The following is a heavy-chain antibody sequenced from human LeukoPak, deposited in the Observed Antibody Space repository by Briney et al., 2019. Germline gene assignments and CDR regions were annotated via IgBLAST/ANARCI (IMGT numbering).Heavy chain of an antibody. CDR1: GFTFSSYS. J-gene: IGHJ3*02. CDR2: ISSSSSYI. Sequence: GGSLRLSCAASGFTFSSYSMNWVRQAPGKGLEWVSSISSSSSYIYYADSVKGRFTISRDNAKNSLYLQMNSLRAEDTAVYYCARAKWEPGPYGGDDAFDIWGQGTIVTVSS. V-gene: IGHV3-21*01. D-gene: IGHD1-26*01. CDR3: ARAKWEPGPYGGDDAFDI.